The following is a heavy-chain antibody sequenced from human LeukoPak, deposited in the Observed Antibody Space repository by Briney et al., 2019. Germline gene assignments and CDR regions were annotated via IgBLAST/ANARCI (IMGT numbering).Heavy chain of an antibody. CDR2: INHSEST. D-gene: IGHD2-2*01. CDR3: ARGVSGPEQIVVVPAAYFDY. V-gene: IGHV4-34*01. Sequence: SETLSLTCAVYGGSFSGYYWSWIRQPPGQGLEWIGEINHSESTNYNPSLKSRVTISVDTSKNQFSLKLSSVTAADTAVYYCARGVSGPEQIVVVPAAYFDYWGQGTLVTVSS. CDR1: GGSFSGYY. J-gene: IGHJ4*02.